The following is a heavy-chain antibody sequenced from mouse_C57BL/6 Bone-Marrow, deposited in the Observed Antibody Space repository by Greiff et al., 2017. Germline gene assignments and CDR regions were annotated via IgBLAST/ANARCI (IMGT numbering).Heavy chain of an antibody. CDR3: ARDYYGSSFWFAY. V-gene: IGHV1-69*01. D-gene: IGHD1-1*01. CDR2: IDPSDSYT. Sequence: QVHVKQPGAELVRPGASVKLSCKASGYTFTSYWMHWVKQRPGQGLEWIGEIDPSDSYTNYNQKFKGKSTLTVDKSSSTAYMQLSSLTSEDSAVYYCARDYYGSSFWFAYWGQGTLVTVSA. CDR1: GYTFTSYW. J-gene: IGHJ3*01.